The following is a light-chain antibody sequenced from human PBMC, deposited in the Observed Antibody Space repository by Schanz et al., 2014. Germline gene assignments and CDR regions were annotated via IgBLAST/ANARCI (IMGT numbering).Light chain of an antibody. Sequence: EIVLTQSPGTLSLSPGERATLSCRASQSVISSYLAWYQQKPGRAPRLLIYGASSRAAGIPDRFRGSGSGTDFTLTISSLQPEDFATYYCQQGYNTPTTFGGGTRVDIK. CDR2: GAS. J-gene: IGKJ4*01. CDR3: QQGYNTPTT. V-gene: IGKV3-20*01. CDR1: QSVISSY.